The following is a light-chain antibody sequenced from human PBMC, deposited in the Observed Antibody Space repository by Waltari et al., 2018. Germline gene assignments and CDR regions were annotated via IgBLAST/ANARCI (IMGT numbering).Light chain of an antibody. J-gene: IGKJ2*03. Sequence: IQLTQSPSSLSASVGDKVTITCRAIEGISTYLAWYQQQPGKAPKLLIYGASTLQSGVPSRFSGSGSGTDFTLTISSLQPEDVGTYYCQQHENLPYSFGQGTKLEIK. CDR3: QQHENLPYS. CDR1: EGISTY. CDR2: GAS. V-gene: IGKV1-9*01.